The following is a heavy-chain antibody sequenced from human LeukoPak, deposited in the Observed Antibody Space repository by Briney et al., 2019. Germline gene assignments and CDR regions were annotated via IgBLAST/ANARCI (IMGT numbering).Heavy chain of an antibody. CDR1: GFTFSNSG. CDR3: AKDWEVLLWFGEFSYFDY. V-gene: IGHV3-30*02. Sequence: PGGSLRLSCAASGFTFSNSGMHWVRQAPGKGLEWVAFIRYDGSNKYYADSVKGRFTISRDNSKNTLYLQMNSLRAEDTAVYYCAKDWEVLLWFGEFSYFDYWGQGTLVTVSS. D-gene: IGHD3-10*01. J-gene: IGHJ4*02. CDR2: IRYDGSNK.